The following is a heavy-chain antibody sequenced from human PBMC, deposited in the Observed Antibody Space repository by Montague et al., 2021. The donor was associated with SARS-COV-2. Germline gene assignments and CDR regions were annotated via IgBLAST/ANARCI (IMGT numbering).Heavy chain of an antibody. D-gene: IGHD5-12*01. CDR2: YYSWRP. J-gene: IGHJ4*02. CDR3: ASDLWVWLSVEGSVDS. V-gene: IGHV4-39*07. Sequence: YYSWRPSYNPSLKSRVTISVDTTKNQFSLKLRSVTAADTAVSYCASDLWVWLSVEGSVDSGGKGTLVTVSS.